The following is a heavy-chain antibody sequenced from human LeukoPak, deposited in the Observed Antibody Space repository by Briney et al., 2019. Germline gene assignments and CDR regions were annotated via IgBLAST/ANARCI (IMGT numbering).Heavy chain of an antibody. Sequence: PGGSLRLSCAASGFTFSSYSMNWVRQAPGKGLEWVSSISSSSSYIYYADSVKGRFTISRDNAKNSLYLQMNSLRAEDTAVYYCAGESLGSSGYYRDYWGQGTLVTVSS. CDR1: GFTFSSYS. CDR2: ISSSSSYI. CDR3: AGESLGSSGYYRDY. J-gene: IGHJ4*02. D-gene: IGHD3-22*01. V-gene: IGHV3-21*01.